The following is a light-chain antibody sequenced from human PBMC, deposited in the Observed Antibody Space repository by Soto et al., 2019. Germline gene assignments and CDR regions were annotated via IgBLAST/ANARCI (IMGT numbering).Light chain of an antibody. CDR2: DVS. V-gene: IGLV2-14*03. CDR1: SSDVGAYNY. Sequence: QSVLTQPASVSGSPGQSITMSCTGTSSDVGAYNYDSWYQQHHPGEAPKLIIYDVSHRPSGVSNRFSGSKSGNTASLTISGLQTEDEADYYCSSYTSATTYVFGTGTKVTVL. J-gene: IGLJ1*01. CDR3: SSYTSATTYV.